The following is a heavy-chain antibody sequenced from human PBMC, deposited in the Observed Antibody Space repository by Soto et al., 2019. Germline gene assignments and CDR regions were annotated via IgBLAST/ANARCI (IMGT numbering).Heavy chain of an antibody. CDR1: GFSFSSYG. V-gene: IGHV3-30*18. CDR2: ISNDGTNK. D-gene: IGHD5-18*01. CDR3: AKDVSVVITAMAFDY. Sequence: PGGSLRLSCAASGFSFSSYGMHWVRQAPGKGLEWVAVISNDGTNKDYADSVKGRFTISRDNSKNTLYVQMNSLRAEDTAVYYCAKDVSVVITAMAFDYWGQGTLVTVSS. J-gene: IGHJ4*02.